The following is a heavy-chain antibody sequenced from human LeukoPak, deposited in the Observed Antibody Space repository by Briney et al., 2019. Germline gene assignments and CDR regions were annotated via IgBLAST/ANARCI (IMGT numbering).Heavy chain of an antibody. CDR3: AKDPSSSWYMSHFDY. V-gene: IGHV3-30*02. J-gene: IGHJ4*02. CDR1: GFTFSDYG. CDR2: IRFDGSRK. Sequence: GGSPRLSCAASGFTFSDYGMHWVRQAPGKGLEWVAFIRFDGSRKYSAESVKGRFTISRDNSKNTLYLQMNSLRVEDTAVYYCAKDPSSSWYMSHFDYWGQGTLVTVSS. D-gene: IGHD6-13*01.